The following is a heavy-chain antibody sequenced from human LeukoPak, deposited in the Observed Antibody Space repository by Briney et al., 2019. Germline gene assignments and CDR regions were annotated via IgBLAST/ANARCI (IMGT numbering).Heavy chain of an antibody. CDR3: ARIQSAGTSDAFDI. Sequence: ASVKVSCKASGYTFDTYGISWVRQAPGQGLEWMGWTSGYNGHTKYAQKFHDRVTLTTDTSTSTAYREMRSLRSDDTAVYYCARIQSAGTSDAFDIWGQGTMLTVS. J-gene: IGHJ3*02. CDR2: TSGYNGHT. CDR1: GYTFDTYG. D-gene: IGHD3-10*01. V-gene: IGHV1-18*01.